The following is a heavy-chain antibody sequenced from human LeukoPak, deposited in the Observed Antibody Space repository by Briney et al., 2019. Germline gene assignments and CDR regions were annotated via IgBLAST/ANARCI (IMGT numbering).Heavy chain of an antibody. J-gene: IGHJ4*02. Sequence: GASVKVSCKASGYRFTGYYVHWVRQAPGQGLEWMGWINPDSGGTNFAQRLQGRATLTRDTSISTAYMELSRLTSDDTAVYYCARDAISRGIIEYWGQGTLVTVSS. CDR1: GYRFTGYY. D-gene: IGHD3-10*01. V-gene: IGHV1-2*02. CDR2: INPDSGGT. CDR3: ARDAISRGIIEY.